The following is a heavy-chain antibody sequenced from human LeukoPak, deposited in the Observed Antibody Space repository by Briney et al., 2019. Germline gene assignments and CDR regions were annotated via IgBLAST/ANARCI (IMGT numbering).Heavy chain of an antibody. CDR3: ARRGTDASFSFFDV. J-gene: IGHJ3*01. CDR1: GFTFGSYW. CDR2: INTDGGST. V-gene: IGHV3-74*01. Sequence: GGSLRLSCAASGFTFGSYWMHWVRQAPGKGLVWVSRINTDGGSTTYADSVKGRFTISRDNTNTSLFLQMNGLRAEDTATYFCARRGTDASFSFFDVWGQGTMVTVSS. D-gene: IGHD1-1*01.